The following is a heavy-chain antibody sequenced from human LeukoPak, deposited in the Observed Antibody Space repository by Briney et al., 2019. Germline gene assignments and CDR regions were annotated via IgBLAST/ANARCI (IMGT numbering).Heavy chain of an antibody. CDR2: IYYSGST. CDR3: ARGHHYGDYGPRYNY. J-gene: IGHJ4*02. V-gene: IGHV4-59*01. CDR1: GGSISSYY. D-gene: IGHD4-17*01. Sequence: SETLSLTCTVSGGSISSYYWSWIRQPPGKGLEWIGYIYYSGSTNYNPSLKSRVTISVDTSKNQFSLKQSSVTAADTAVYYCARGHHYGDYGPRYNYWGQGTLVTVSS.